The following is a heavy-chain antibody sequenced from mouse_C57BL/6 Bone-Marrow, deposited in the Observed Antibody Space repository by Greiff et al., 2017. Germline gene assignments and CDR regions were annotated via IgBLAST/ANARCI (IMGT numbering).Heavy chain of an antibody. CDR3: ANGSSLGGYFDV. CDR1: GYTFTSYW. CDR2: IYPGSGST. Sequence: QVQLQQPGAELVKPGASVKMSCKASGYTFTSYWITWVKQRPGQGLEWIGDIYPGSGSTNYNEKFKGKATLIVDTSSSTAYMQLSSLTSEDSAVYYCANGSSLGGYFDVWGTGTTVTVSS. J-gene: IGHJ1*03. V-gene: IGHV1-55*01. D-gene: IGHD1-1*01.